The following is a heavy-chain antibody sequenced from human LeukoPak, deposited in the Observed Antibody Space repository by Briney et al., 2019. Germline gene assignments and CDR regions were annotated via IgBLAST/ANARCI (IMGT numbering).Heavy chain of an antibody. Sequence: ASVKVSCKASGYTFTTYRISWVRQAPGQGLEWMGWISAYNGNTNYAQKLQGRVTMTPDTSTSTAYMELRSLRSDDTAVYYCARGKASQSTNYFDYWGQGTLVTVSS. V-gene: IGHV1-18*01. J-gene: IGHJ4*02. CDR3: ARGKASQSTNYFDY. CDR2: ISAYNGNT. D-gene: IGHD5/OR15-5a*01. CDR1: GYTFTTYR.